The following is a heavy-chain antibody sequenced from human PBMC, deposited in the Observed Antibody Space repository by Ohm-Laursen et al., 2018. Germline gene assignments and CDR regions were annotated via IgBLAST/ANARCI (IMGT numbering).Heavy chain of an antibody. J-gene: IGHJ6*02. CDR3: VEDTREQPGAYYGLDV. CDR1: GFTFDDFA. V-gene: IGHV3-9*01. D-gene: IGHD1/OR15-1a*01. CDR2: INWNSGLI. Sequence: SLRLSCSASGFTFDDFAMHWVRQAPGKGLEWVSGINWNSGLIAYADSVRGRFFISRDNAKNSLHLQVNSLIGEDTALYYCVEDTREQPGAYYGLDVWGQGTTVTVSS.